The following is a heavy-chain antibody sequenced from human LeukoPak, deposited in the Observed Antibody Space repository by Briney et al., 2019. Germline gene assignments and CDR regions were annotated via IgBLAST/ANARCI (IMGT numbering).Heavy chain of an antibody. CDR3: ARGACCRTACLASSPWGRFDI. J-gene: IGHJ3*02. V-gene: IGHV4-4*07. CDR1: GGSISGYY. CDR2: IYSSGTT. D-gene: IGHD1-14*01. Sequence: SETLSLTCSVSGGSISGYYWSWIRQPAGKGLEWIGRIYSSGTTNYNPSLKSRVTMSLRTSNNQFSLELNSVTAADTAVYYCARGACCRTACLASSPWGRFDIWGQGTIVTVSS.